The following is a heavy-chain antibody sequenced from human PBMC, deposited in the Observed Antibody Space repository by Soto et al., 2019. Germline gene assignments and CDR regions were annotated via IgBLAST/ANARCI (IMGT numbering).Heavy chain of an antibody. D-gene: IGHD3-9*01. CDR2: IKQDGSEK. CDR1: GFTFSSYW. Sequence: PGGSLRLSCAASGFTFSSYWMSWVRQAPGKGLEWVANIKQDGSEKYYVDSVKGRFTISRDNAKNSLYLQMNSLRAEDTAVYYCARDFSLRYFDWPSQPDYWGQGTLVTVSS. V-gene: IGHV3-7*01. J-gene: IGHJ4*02. CDR3: ARDFSLRYFDWPSQPDY.